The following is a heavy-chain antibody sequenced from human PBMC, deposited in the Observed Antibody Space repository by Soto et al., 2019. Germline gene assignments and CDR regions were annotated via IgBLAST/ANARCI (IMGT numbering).Heavy chain of an antibody. CDR1: GYSFTSYW. D-gene: IGHD3-16*01. J-gene: IGHJ6*02. Sequence: PGESLKISCKGSGYSFTSYWIGWVRQMPGKGLEWMGIIYPGDSDTRYSPSFQGQVTISADKSISTAYLQWSSLKASDTAVYFCARYYDYSGGTSGGMDVWGQGTTVTVSS. CDR3: ARYYDYSGGTSGGMDV. V-gene: IGHV5-51*01. CDR2: IYPGDSDT.